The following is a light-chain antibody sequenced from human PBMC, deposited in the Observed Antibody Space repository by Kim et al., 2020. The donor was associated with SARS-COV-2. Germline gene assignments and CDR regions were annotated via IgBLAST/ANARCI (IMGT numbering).Light chain of an antibody. V-gene: IGKV1-39*01. CDR2: AAS. J-gene: IGKJ2*03. Sequence: ASVGDRVSINCRESQNIGTYLNWYQHSLGKAPKLLVYAASSVSNGVPSRFSGDGFGTDFTLTISDLQPEDFATYYCQHSYVSPFSFGQGTKVDIK. CDR3: QHSYVSPFS. CDR1: QNIGTY.